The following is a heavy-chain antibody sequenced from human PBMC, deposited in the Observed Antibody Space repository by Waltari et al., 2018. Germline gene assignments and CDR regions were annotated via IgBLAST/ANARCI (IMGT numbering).Heavy chain of an antibody. Sequence: QLQLQESGPGLVKLSEPLYLTCSCPGGSISSSSYHWGWIRQPPGKGLEWIGSIYYSGSTYYNPSLKSRVTISVDTSKNQFSLKLSSVTAADTAVYYCARDRQGKGSSIDYWGQGTLVTVSS. V-gene: IGHV4-39*07. D-gene: IGHD6-6*01. J-gene: IGHJ4*02. CDR2: IYYSGST. CDR3: ARDRQGKGSSIDY. CDR1: GGSISSSSYH.